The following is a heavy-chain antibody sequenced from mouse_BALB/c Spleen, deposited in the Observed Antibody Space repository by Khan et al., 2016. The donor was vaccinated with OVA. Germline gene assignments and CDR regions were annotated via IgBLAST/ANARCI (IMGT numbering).Heavy chain of an antibody. CDR2: IWSDGST. D-gene: IGHD2-10*01. Sequence: QVQLKESGPGLVAPSQSLSITCTISGFSLTNYGVHWIRQPPGKGLEWLVVIWSDGSTTYNSALKSRLTITKDNSKSQVFLQMNSLQTDDTAIYFCARQPYHHYNIMDYWGQGTSVTVSS. V-gene: IGHV2-6-1*01. J-gene: IGHJ4*01. CDR1: GFSLTNYG. CDR3: ARQPYHHYNIMDY.